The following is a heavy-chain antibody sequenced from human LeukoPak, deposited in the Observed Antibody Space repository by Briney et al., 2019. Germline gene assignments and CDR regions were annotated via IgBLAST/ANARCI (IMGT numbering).Heavy chain of an antibody. CDR3: ARGRYMDV. V-gene: IGHV1-8*02. CDR1: GYIFIDYE. CDR2: MNPKSGDT. J-gene: IGHJ6*03. Sequence: GASVKVSCKTSGYIFIDYEISWVRQAPGQGLEWMGWMNPKSGDTGYEQKFQGRITITRDSSISTVYMELSSLRSEDTALYYYARGRYMDVWGKGTTVTVSS.